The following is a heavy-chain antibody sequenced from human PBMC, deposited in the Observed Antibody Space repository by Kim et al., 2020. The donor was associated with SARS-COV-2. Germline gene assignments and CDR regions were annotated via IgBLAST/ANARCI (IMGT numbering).Heavy chain of an antibody. J-gene: IGHJ4*02. V-gene: IGHV4-59*09. CDR3: ARGTYYYNY. Sequence: GSTTYNPSLKSRVSISVDTSKNQISLKLSSVTAADTAVYYCARGTYYYNYWGQGILVTVSS. CDR2: GST.